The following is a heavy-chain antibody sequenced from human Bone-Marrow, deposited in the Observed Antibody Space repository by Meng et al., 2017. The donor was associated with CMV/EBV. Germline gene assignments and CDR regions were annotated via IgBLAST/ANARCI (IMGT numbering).Heavy chain of an antibody. V-gene: IGHV3-30*04. Sequence: GESLKISCAASRFTFSTYAMHWVRQAPGKGLEWVAFISYDGSNKYYADSVKGRFTISRDNSKNTLYLQMNSLRGEDTAVYYCARCNSQVNYYYYGMDVWGQGTTVTVSS. D-gene: IGHD2/OR15-2a*01. CDR1: RFTFSTYA. CDR2: ISYDGSNK. CDR3: ARCNSQVNYYYYGMDV. J-gene: IGHJ6*02.